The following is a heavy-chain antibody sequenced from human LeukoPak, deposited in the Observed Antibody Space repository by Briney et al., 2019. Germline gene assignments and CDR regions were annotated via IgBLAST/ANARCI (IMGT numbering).Heavy chain of an antibody. V-gene: IGHV1-18*01. J-gene: IGHJ4*02. CDR3: ARGRLKAAPDERYYFDY. CDR1: GYTFTSYG. D-gene: IGHD6-6*01. CDR2: ISAYNGNT. Sequence: ASVKVSCKASGYTFTSYGISWVRQAPGQGLEWMGWISAYNGNTNYAQKLQGRVTMTTDTSTSTAYMELRSLRSDDTAVYYCARGRLKAAPDERYYFDYWGQGTLVTVSS.